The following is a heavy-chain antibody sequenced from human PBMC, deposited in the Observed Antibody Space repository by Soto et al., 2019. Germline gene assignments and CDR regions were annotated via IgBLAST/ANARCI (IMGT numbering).Heavy chain of an antibody. V-gene: IGHV5-51*03. CDR1: GYSFTTYW. CDR3: ARRVYGYSYAD. J-gene: IGHJ4*02. Sequence: EVQLVQSGAEVAKPGESLKISCKASGYSFTTYWVGWVRQMPGKGLEWMGIIYPGDSDTRYSPSFQGQVTISADKSISTAYLQWSSLKAADTAIYYCARRVYGYSYADWGQGTLVTVSS. D-gene: IGHD5-18*01. CDR2: IYPGDSDT.